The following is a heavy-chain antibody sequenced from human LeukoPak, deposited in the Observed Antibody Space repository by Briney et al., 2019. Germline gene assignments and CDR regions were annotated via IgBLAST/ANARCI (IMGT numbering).Heavy chain of an antibody. CDR1: GDSISSRSYY. CDR2: IYFSGST. CDR3: ARHEDGTTLDY. J-gene: IGHJ4*02. D-gene: IGHD1-7*01. Sequence: ASETLSLTCTVSGDSISSRSYYWGWIRQPPGKGLEWIGSIYFSGSTYYNPSLKSRVTMSVDTSKNQISLKLSSVTAADTAVYYCARHEDGTTLDYWGQGTLVTVSS. V-gene: IGHV4-39*01.